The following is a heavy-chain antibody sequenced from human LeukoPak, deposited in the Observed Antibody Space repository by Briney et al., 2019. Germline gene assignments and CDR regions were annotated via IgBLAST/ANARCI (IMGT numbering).Heavy chain of an antibody. Sequence: ASVKVSRKASGYTFTSYGISWVRQAPGQGLEWMGRINPKSGDTEYVQKFQGRVTMTRDTSISTLYMELTRLTSDDTAVYFCARDLTSTPYWELDYWGQGTLVTVSS. D-gene: IGHD2-8*02. CDR2: INPKSGDT. CDR3: ARDLTSTPYWELDY. V-gene: IGHV1-2*02. CDR1: GYTFTSYG. J-gene: IGHJ4*02.